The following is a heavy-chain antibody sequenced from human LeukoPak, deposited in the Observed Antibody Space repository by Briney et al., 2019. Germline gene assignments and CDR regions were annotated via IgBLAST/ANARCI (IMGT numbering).Heavy chain of an antibody. V-gene: IGHV3-30*04. CDR2: ISYDGGNK. Sequence: PGGSLRLSCAASGFTFSSYAMHWVRQAPGKGLEWVAVISYDGGNKYYADSVKGRFTISRDNSKNTLYLQMNSLRAEDTAVYYCARDFSSSDSYYYYGMDVWGQGTTVTVSS. CDR3: ARDFSSSDSYYYYGMDV. D-gene: IGHD6-13*01. J-gene: IGHJ6*02. CDR1: GFTFSSYA.